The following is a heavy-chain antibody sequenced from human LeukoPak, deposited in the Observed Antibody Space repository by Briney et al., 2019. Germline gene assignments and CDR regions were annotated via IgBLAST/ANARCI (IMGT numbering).Heavy chain of an antibody. D-gene: IGHD3-10*01. J-gene: IGHJ4*02. V-gene: IGHV1-2*02. CDR2: INPNSGGT. CDR1: GYTFTGYY. CDR3: ARDYYGSGGGFDY. Sequence: ASVKVSCKASGYTFTGYYMHWVRQAPGRGLEWMGWINPNSGGTNYAQKFQGRVTMTRDTSISTAYMELSRLRSDDTAVYYCARDYYGSGGGFDYWGQGTLVTVSS.